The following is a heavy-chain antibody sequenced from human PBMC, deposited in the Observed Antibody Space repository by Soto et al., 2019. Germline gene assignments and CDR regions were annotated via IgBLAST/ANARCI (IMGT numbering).Heavy chain of an antibody. CDR3: AREWNYRFAY. D-gene: IGHD3-16*02. J-gene: IGHJ4*02. Sequence: SLRLSCVASRFSFSSYAMHWIRQSPGRGLEWMAVISSGGTYQSYADSVRGRFTISRDNSNNTLYAQIDNLKTAETGVFYCAREWNYRFAYWSQGPLVTVSS. CDR1: RFSFSSYA. V-gene: IGHV3-30-3*01. CDR2: ISSGGTYQ.